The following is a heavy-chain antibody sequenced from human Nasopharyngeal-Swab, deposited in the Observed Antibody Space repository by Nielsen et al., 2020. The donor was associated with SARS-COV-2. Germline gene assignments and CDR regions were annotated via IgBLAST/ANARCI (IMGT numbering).Heavy chain of an antibody. Sequence: SETLSLTCAVYGGSFSGYYWSWIRQLPGKGLEWIGEINHSGSTNYNPSLKSRVTISVDTSKNQFSLKLSSVTAADTAVYYCARGAPVYCGRTSCYGKYYYYGMDVWGQGTTVTVSS. D-gene: IGHD2-2*01. J-gene: IGHJ6*02. V-gene: IGHV4-34*01. CDR1: GGSFSGYY. CDR2: INHSGST. CDR3: ARGAPVYCGRTSCYGKYYYYGMDV.